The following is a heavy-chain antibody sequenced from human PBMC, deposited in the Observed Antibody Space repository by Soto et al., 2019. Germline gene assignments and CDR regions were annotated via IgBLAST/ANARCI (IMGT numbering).Heavy chain of an antibody. CDR3: ASTARRAIAAAVGFDY. CDR2: IYYSGST. CDR1: GGSISSSSYY. D-gene: IGHD6-13*01. Sequence: QLQLQESGPGLVKPSETLSLTCTVSGGSISSSSYYWGWIRQPPGKGLEWIGSIYYSGSTYYNPSLKNRVTISVDTSKNQFSLKLSSVTAADTAVYYCASTARRAIAAAVGFDYWGQGTLVTVSS. V-gene: IGHV4-39*01. J-gene: IGHJ4*02.